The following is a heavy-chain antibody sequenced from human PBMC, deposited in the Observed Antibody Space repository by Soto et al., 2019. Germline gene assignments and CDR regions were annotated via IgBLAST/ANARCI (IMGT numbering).Heavy chain of an antibody. V-gene: IGHV3-7*01. CDR2: IKPDGSEQ. D-gene: IGHD1-20*01. CDR3: ARGNWNYYYGFDV. J-gene: IGHJ6*02. CDR1: EVTLDEDY. Sequence: PGGSWRVGRAASEVTLDEDYSTWPRQDPGKGPECVANIKPDGSEQYYVDSVKGRFTTSRDTANNSLYLQMNSLRAEDTPVHFCARGNWNYYYGFDVWGQGT.